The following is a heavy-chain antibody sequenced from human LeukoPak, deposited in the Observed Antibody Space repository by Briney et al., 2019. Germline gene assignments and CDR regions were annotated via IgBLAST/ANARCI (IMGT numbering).Heavy chain of an antibody. CDR2: ISGSGHNT. J-gene: IGHJ4*02. D-gene: IGHD3-10*01. CDR1: GFTFSSYA. V-gene: IGHV3-23*01. CDR3: AKWREGTMVYFDC. Sequence: PGESLRLSCAASGFTFSSYAMTWVRQAPGKGLEWVSAISGSGHNTYYADSVKGRFTISRDNSKNTVYLQMNSLRAEDTALYYCAKWREGTMVYFDCWGQGTLVTVSS.